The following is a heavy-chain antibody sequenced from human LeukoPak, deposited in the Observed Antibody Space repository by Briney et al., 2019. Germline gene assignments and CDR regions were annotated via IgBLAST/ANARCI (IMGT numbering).Heavy chain of an antibody. Sequence: ASVKVSCKASNYTFASYGLSWVRQAPGQGLQWVGWISPYDGNTDYAQRFQARVTMTIDRATRTVYMDLKRLRLDDTAVYYCVRVWPPNAVDRGMTYSYFNALDVWGRGTTVIVSS. CDR3: VRVWPPNAVDRGMTYSYFNALDV. D-gene: IGHD1-1*01. V-gene: IGHV1-18*01. J-gene: IGHJ6*02. CDR1: NYTFASYG. CDR2: ISPYDGNT.